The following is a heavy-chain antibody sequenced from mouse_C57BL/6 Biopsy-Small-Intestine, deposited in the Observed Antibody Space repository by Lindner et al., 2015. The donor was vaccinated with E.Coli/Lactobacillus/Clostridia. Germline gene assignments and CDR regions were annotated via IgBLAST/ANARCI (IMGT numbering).Heavy chain of an antibody. V-gene: IGHV1-79*01. D-gene: IGHD1-1*01. Sequence: SVKVSCKASGYTFTSYGISWVATSPWTRLEWMGWISAYNGNTNYAQKLQGRVTMTTDTSTSTAYMELRSLRSDDTAVYYCARDSSSWYYYYYGMDVWGQGTTVTVSS. CDR2: ISAYNGNT. CDR3: ARDSSSWYYYYYGMDV. J-gene: IGHJ1*01. CDR1: GYTFTSYG.